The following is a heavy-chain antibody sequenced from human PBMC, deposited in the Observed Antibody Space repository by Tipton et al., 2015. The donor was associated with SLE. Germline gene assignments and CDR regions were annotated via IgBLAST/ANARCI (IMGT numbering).Heavy chain of an antibody. D-gene: IGHD6-19*01. Sequence: QSGAEVKKPGASVKVSCKASGYTFSNFGISWVRQAPGQGLEWMGWISPYNGNTNSAQRFQGRVTMTTDTSTSTAYMELRSLRSDDTAVYYCARDLDTSGWYWFDPWGQGTLVTVSS. CDR2: ISPYNGNT. CDR1: GYTFSNFG. J-gene: IGHJ5*02. V-gene: IGHV1-18*01. CDR3: ARDLDTSGWYWFDP.